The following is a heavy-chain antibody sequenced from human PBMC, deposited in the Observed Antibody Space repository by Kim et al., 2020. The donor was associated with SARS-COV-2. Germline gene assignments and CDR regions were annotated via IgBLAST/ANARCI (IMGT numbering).Heavy chain of an antibody. D-gene: IGHD3-10*01. CDR2: IKQDGSQK. J-gene: IGHJ4*02. CDR3: ANGRDHYY. CDR1: GFTFTDYW. V-gene: IGHV3-7*05. Sequence: GGSLRLSCAASGFTFTDYWMTWVRQAPGKGLEWVATIKQDGSQKYYVDSVKGRFIISRDNAKNSLYLQMSSLRAEDTAVYYCANGRDHYYWGQGPLVNVS.